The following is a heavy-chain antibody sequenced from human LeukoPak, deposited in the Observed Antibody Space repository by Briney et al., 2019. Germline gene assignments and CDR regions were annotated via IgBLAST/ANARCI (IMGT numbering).Heavy chain of an antibody. J-gene: IGHJ4*02. CDR3: ARGDILTGNHNDY. V-gene: IGHV1-8*01. CDR2: MNPNSGNT. D-gene: IGHD3-9*01. Sequence: GASVKVSCKASGYTFTSYDINWERQATGQGLEWMGWMNPNSGNTGYAQKSQGRVTMTRNTSISTAYMELSSLRSEDTAVYYCARGDILTGNHNDYWGQGTLVTVSS. CDR1: GYTFTSYD.